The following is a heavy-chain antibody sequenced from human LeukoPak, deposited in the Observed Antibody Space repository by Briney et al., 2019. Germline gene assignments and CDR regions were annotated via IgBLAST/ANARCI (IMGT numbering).Heavy chain of an antibody. CDR2: MNPNSGNT. CDR3: ARWYSSSWFPSTKDYGMDV. D-gene: IGHD6-13*01. CDR1: GYTFTSYD. J-gene: IGHJ6*02. Sequence: ASVKVSCKASGYTFTSYDINWVRQATGQGLEWMGWMNPNSGNTGYAQKFQGRVTTTRNTSISTAYMELSSLRSEDTAVYYCARWYSSSWFPSTKDYGMDVWGQGTTVTVSS. V-gene: IGHV1-8*01.